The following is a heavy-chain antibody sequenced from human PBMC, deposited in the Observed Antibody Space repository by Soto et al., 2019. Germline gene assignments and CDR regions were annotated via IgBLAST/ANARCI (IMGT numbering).Heavy chain of an antibody. D-gene: IGHD6-19*01. J-gene: IGHJ4*02. V-gene: IGHV3-30*18. Sequence: PGGSLTLSCAASGFTFSSYCMHWVRQAPGKGLEWVGVILYEGRKKYYADSVKDRLNISRDNSTNTLYMQMSSLRAEETALYYYVKDGSSGGAYFDDIDVWGRGTLVTVSS. CDR1: GFTFSSYC. CDR3: VKDGSSGGAYFDDIDV. CDR2: ILYEGRKK.